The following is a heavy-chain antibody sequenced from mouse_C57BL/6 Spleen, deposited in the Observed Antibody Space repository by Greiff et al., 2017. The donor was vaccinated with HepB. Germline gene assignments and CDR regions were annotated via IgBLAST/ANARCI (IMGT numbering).Heavy chain of an antibody. Sequence: VQLQQSGAELVRPGTSVKVSCKASGYAFTNYLIEWVKQRPGQGLEWIGVINPGSGGTNYNEKFKGKATLTAVNSSSTAYMQLSSLTSADSAVYFCARGLFYAMDYWGQGTSVTVSS. CDR3: ARGLFYAMDY. CDR2: INPGSGGT. J-gene: IGHJ4*01. CDR1: GYAFTNYL. V-gene: IGHV1-54*01. D-gene: IGHD3-3*01.